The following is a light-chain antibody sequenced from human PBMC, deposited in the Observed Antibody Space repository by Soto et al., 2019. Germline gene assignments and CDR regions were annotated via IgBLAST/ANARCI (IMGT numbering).Light chain of an antibody. CDR1: QSISSW. CDR3: QQYNSPIFT. CDR2: KAS. J-gene: IGKJ3*01. Sequence: DIQMTQSPSTLSAPVGDRVTITCRASQSISSWLAWYQQKPGKAPKLLIYKASSLESGVPSRFSGSGSGTEFTLTISSLQPDDFATYYYQQYNSPIFTFGPGTKVDIK. V-gene: IGKV1-5*03.